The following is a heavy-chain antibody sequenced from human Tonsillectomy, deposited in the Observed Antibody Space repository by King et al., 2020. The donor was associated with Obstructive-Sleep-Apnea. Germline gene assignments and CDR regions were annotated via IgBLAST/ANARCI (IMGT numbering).Heavy chain of an antibody. D-gene: IGHD6-19*01. J-gene: IGHJ4*02. CDR3: ERTTILRGPIAVVGTAHFDY. Sequence: TLKESGPALVKPTQTLTLTCTFSGFSLSTGGMCVSWIRQPPGKALEWLARIDWDDDKYYNTSLKTRLTISKDTSKNQVVLTMTNMDPVDTATYYCERTTILRGPIAVVGTAHFDYWGQGTLVTVSS. CDR1: GFSLSTGGMC. CDR2: IDWDDDK. V-gene: IGHV2-70*11.